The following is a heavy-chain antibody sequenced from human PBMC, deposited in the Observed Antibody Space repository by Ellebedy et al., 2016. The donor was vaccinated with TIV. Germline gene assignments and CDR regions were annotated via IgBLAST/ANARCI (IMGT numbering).Heavy chain of an antibody. CDR3: ARGSVAAIRP. Sequence: ASVKVSCRASGGTFSSYAISWVRQAPGQGLEWMGGIIPIFGTANYAQKFQGRVTITADESTSTAYMELSSLRSEDTAVYYCARGSVAAIRPWGQGTLVTVSS. J-gene: IGHJ5*02. V-gene: IGHV1-69*13. CDR1: GGTFSSYA. CDR2: IIPIFGTA. D-gene: IGHD2-15*01.